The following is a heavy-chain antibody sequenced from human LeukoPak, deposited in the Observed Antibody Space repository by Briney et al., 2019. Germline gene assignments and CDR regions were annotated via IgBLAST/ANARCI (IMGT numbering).Heavy chain of an antibody. J-gene: IGHJ4*02. CDR3: ATSPPGGPIDN. CDR1: GFTFSSYS. D-gene: IGHD3-16*01. Sequence: GGSLRLSCAASGFTFSSYSMNWVRQAPGQGLEWVSIISRESRNIFYADSVKGRFTVPRDNARSSLYLQMNSLRAEDTAVYYCATSPPGGPIDNWGQGTLVAVSS. V-gene: IGHV3-21*01. CDR2: ISRESRNI.